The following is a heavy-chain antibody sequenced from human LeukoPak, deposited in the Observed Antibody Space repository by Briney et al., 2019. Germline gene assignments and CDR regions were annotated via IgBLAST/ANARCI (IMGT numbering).Heavy chain of an antibody. CDR1: GYSFTSYW. J-gene: IGHJ4*02. CDR3: ARHLFAYCGGDCYSAIGY. Sequence: GSLKISCKGSGYSFTSYWIGWVHQMPGKGPEWMGIIYPGDSDTRYSPSFQGQVTISADKSISTAYLQWSSLKASDTAMYYCARHLFAYCGGDCYSAIGYWGQGTLVTVSS. CDR2: IYPGDSDT. V-gene: IGHV5-51*07. D-gene: IGHD2-21*02.